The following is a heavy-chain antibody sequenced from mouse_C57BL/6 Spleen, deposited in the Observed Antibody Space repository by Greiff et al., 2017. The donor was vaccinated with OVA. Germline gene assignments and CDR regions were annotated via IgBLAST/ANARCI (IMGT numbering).Heavy chain of an antibody. CDR3: AREGPVSYYFDY. D-gene: IGHD3-3*01. Sequence: QVQLQQPGAELVKPGASVKISCKASGYAFSSYWMNWVKQRPGKGLEWIGQIYPGDGDTNYNGKFKGKATLTADKSSSTAYMQLSSLTSEDSAVYFCAREGPVSYYFDYWGQGTTLTVSS. J-gene: IGHJ2*01. CDR2: IYPGDGDT. CDR1: GYAFSSYW. V-gene: IGHV1-80*01.